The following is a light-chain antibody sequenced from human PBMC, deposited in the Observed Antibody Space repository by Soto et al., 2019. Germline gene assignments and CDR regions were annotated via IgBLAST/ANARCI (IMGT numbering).Light chain of an antibody. CDR2: GAS. CDR1: QSVNSNY. V-gene: IGKV3-20*01. J-gene: IGKJ1*01. CDR3: QQYDSTPPT. Sequence: EIVLTQSPGTLSLSPGERATLSCRASQSVNSNYLAWYQQKPGQAPRLLIYGASNRATDIPYRFSASGSGTEFTLTITRLEAEDFAVYYCQQYDSTPPTFGQGTKVEVK.